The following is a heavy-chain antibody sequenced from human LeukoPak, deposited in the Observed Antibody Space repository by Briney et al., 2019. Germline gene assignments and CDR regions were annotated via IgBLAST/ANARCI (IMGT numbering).Heavy chain of an antibody. CDR3: ARESGFRGDAFDI. Sequence: AGGSLRLSCAASGFTFSSYWMSWVRQAPGKGLEWVANIKQDGSEKYYVDSVKGRFTISRDNAKNSLYLQMNSLRAEDTAVYYCARESGFRGDAFDIWGQGTMVTVSS. D-gene: IGHD3-10*01. V-gene: IGHV3-7*01. CDR1: GFTFSSYW. J-gene: IGHJ3*02. CDR2: IKQDGSEK.